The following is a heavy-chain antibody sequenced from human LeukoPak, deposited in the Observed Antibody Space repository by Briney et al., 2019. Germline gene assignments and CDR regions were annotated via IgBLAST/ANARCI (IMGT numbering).Heavy chain of an antibody. J-gene: IGHJ4*02. CDR1: GFTFSSYS. CDR3: AKDYAVGSIDY. D-gene: IGHD3-16*01. V-gene: IGHV3-23*01. Sequence: SGGSLRLSCAASGFTFSSYSMNWVRQAPGKGLEWVSSISRSGESTFYADSVRGRFTISRDNSKNTVSLQMESLRAEDTALYYCAKDYAVGSIDYWGQGTPVTVSS. CDR2: ISRSGEST.